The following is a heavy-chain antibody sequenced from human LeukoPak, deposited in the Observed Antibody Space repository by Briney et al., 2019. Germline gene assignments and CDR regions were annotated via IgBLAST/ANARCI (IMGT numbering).Heavy chain of an antibody. CDR2: ISSRDSTI. Sequence: GGSLRLSCAASGFSFGGHEMNWVRQAPGKGLEWVSYISSRDSTIYYADSVKGRFTISRDNAKNSLYLQVNSLRAEDTAVYYCARALGECTSGSCAIDYWGQGTLVTVSS. D-gene: IGHD2-15*01. J-gene: IGHJ4*02. CDR3: ARALGECTSGSCAIDY. V-gene: IGHV3-48*03. CDR1: GFSFGGHE.